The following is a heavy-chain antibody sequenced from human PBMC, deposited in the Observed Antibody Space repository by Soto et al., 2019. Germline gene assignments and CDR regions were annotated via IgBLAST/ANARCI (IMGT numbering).Heavy chain of an antibody. CDR1: GYSFVNYW. J-gene: IGHJ4*02. CDR3: ARQRLSSSAFDF. CDR2: VYPGDSDT. Sequence: EVQLVQSEAEVKKPGESLKISCKVSGYSFVNYWIGWVRQMPGKGLEWMGNVYPGDSDTDYSPSFQGQVTISADKSITTAYLQWSSLQASDTAIYYCARQRLSSSAFDFWGQGTLVTVSS. D-gene: IGHD6-13*01. V-gene: IGHV5-51*01.